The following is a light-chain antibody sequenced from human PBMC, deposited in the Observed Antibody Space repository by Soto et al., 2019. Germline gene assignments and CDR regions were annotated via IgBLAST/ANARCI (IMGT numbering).Light chain of an antibody. CDR3: QQRSNWPLT. V-gene: IGKV3-11*01. J-gene: IGKJ3*01. CDR2: DAS. CDR1: QGIGRY. Sequence: SPGESATLSCRASQGIGRYLAWFQQKPGQAPRLLIYDASTRATGITARFSGSGSGTDFTLTISSLEPEDFAVYYCQQRSNWPLTFGPGTKVEIK.